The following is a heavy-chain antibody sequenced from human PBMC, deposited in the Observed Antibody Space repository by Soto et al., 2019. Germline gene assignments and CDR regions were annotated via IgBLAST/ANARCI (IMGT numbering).Heavy chain of an antibody. CDR1: GFTFSSYG. CDR2: ISYDGSNK. J-gene: IGHJ3*02. D-gene: IGHD5-12*01. Sequence: SLRLSCAASGFTFSSYGMHWVRQAPGKGLEWVAVISYDGSNKYYADSVKGRFTISRDNSKNTLYLQMNSLRAEDTAVYYCAQYSGYEMGAFDIWGQGTMVTVSS. V-gene: IGHV3-30*18. CDR3: AQYSGYEMGAFDI.